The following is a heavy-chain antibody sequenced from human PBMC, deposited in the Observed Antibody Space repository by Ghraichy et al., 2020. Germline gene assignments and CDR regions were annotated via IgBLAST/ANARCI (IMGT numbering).Heavy chain of an antibody. CDR2: VSYSGST. V-gene: IGHV4-39*01. CDR3: ATRGTSLTPPVDA. Sequence: SETLSLTCTVSGGSVTDYDFYWGWLLQPPGKGLDWLAIVSYSGSTYYKPSLNSRLTISFDPSKNQISLTVNSVTAEDTAIYFCATRGTSLTPPVDAWGRGTLVAVSS. D-gene: IGHD4-17*01. CDR1: GGSVTDYDFY. J-gene: IGHJ5*02.